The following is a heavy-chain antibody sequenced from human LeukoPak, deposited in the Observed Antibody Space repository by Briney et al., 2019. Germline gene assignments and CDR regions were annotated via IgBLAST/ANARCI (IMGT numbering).Heavy chain of an antibody. Sequence: ASVKVSCKAAGYTFTGYYMHWVRQAPGQGLEWMGRINPNSGGTNYAQKFQGRVTKTRDTSISAAYMELSRLRSDDTAVYYCARDGGDNWFDPWGQGTLVTVSS. CDR1: GYTFTGYY. CDR3: ARDGGDNWFDP. V-gene: IGHV1-2*06. J-gene: IGHJ5*02. D-gene: IGHD3-16*01. CDR2: INPNSGGT.